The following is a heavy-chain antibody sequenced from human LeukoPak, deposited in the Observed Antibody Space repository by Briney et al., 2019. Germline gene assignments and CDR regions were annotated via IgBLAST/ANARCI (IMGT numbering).Heavy chain of an antibody. CDR2: IYYTGST. V-gene: IGHV4-59*01. CDR1: GGSISGYY. Sequence: SETLSLTCTVSGGSISGYYWSWIRQPPGKGLEWVVYIYYTGSTNYNPSLKSRGIISVATSKTQFSLKVSSVTAADTAVYSCVRSKSGTYGWFDPWGQGTLVTVSS. J-gene: IGHJ5*02. CDR3: VRSKSGTYGWFDP. D-gene: IGHD4-17*01.